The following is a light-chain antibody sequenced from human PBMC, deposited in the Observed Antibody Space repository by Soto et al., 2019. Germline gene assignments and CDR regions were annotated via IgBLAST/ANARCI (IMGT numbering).Light chain of an antibody. J-gene: IGLJ1*01. CDR2: EVT. CDR3: CSYTTSNTRQIV. Sequence: QSVLTQPASVSGSPGQSITISCTGTSSDVGGYNYVSWYQQHPGKAPKFMIYEVTKRPSGVSNRFSGSKSGNTASLTISGLQPEDEADYYCCSYTTSNTRQIVFGTGTKVTVL. V-gene: IGLV2-14*01. CDR1: SSDVGGYNY.